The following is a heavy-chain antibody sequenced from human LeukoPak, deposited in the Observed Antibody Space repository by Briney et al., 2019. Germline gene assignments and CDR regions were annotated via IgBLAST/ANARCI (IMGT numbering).Heavy chain of an antibody. CDR1: GFTFRGSA. J-gene: IGHJ4*02. D-gene: IGHD3-10*01. Sequence: GGSLRLSCVASGFTFRGSAMSWVRQAPGKGLEWVSLISFSGDNTYYTDSVKGRFTISRDNSKDTLYLQMNSLRAEDTAVYYCAKSYYYHSGSFDYWGQGTLVTVSS. CDR2: ISFSGDNT. CDR3: AKSYYYHSGSFDY. V-gene: IGHV3-23*01.